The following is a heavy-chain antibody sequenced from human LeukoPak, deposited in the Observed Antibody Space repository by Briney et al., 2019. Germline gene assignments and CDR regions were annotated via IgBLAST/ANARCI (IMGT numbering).Heavy chain of an antibody. CDR2: ISGSGGST. V-gene: IGHV3-23*01. J-gene: IGHJ4*02. CDR3: AKLTSGSGSSALFDY. CDR1: GFTFSSYA. Sequence: GGSLRLSCAASGFTFSSYAMSWVRQAPGKGLERVSAISGSGGSTYYADSVKGRFTISRDNSKNTLYLQMNSLRAEDTAVYYCAKLTSGSGSSALFDYWGQGTLVTASS. D-gene: IGHD3-10*01.